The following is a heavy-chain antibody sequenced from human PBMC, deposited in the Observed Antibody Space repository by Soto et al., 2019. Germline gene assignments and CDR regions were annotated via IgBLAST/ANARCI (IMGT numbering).Heavy chain of an antibody. V-gene: IGHV1-2*02. J-gene: IGHJ5*02. D-gene: IGHD2-2*01. CDR2: INPNSGDT. CDR1: GYTFTGYY. CDR3: VRDSARTVVVPAVEGDNWSDP. Sequence: GASVKVSCKASGYTFTGYYIHWVRQAPGQGLEWMGWINPNSGDTNFAQNFQGRVTMTRDTSISTAYMELSSLRADDTAIYYCVRDSARTVVVPAVEGDNWSDPWGQGTLVTVSS.